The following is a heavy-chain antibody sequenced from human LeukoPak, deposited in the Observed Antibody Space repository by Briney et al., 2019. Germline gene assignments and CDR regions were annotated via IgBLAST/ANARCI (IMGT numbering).Heavy chain of an antibody. CDR3: AKVPSRYYYGSGSYPPDY. CDR2: ISGSGGST. V-gene: IGHV3-23*01. D-gene: IGHD3-10*01. Sequence: GGSLRLSCAASGFTFSSYAMSWVRQAPGKGLEWVSAISGSGGSTYYADSMKGRFTNSRDNSKNTLYLQMNSLRAEDTAVYYCAKVPSRYYYGSGSYPPDYWGQGTLVTVSS. CDR1: GFTFSSYA. J-gene: IGHJ4*02.